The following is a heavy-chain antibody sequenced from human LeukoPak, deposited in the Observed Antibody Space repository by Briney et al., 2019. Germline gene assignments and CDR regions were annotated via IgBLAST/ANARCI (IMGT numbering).Heavy chain of an antibody. CDR3: ATNRYSYYYYGMDV. V-gene: IGHV1-69*01. Sequence: SVKVSCKPSGGTFSSYAISWVRQAPGQGREWMGGIIPIFGTANYAQKFQGRVTITADESTSTAYMELSSLRSEDTAVYYCATNRYSYYYYGMDVWGKGTTVTVSS. D-gene: IGHD5-18*01. CDR2: IIPIFGTA. CDR1: GGTFSSYA. J-gene: IGHJ6*04.